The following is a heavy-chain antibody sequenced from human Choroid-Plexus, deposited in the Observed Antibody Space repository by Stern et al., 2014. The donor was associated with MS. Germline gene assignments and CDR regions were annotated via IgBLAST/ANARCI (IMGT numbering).Heavy chain of an antibody. CDR3: AKDRQYLTYFFDH. Sequence: MQLVESGGGVVQPGRPLRISCVASGFTFGSCAMHWVRQAPGKGLVRVAGVSYDGSNKYYAYSAKVRFTISRDNSQNTLYMQMSSRRPEDTAVYYCAKDRQYLTYFFDHWGQGSLVTVSS. CDR2: VSYDGSNK. CDR1: GFTFGSCA. V-gene: IGHV3-30*18. J-gene: IGHJ5*02. D-gene: IGHD2/OR15-2a*01.